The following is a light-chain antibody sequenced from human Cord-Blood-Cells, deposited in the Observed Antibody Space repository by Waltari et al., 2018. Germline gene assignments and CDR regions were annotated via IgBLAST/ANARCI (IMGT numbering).Light chain of an antibody. V-gene: IGLV1-47*01. Sequence: QSVLTQPPSASGTPGQRVTISCSGSSSNIGSNYVYWYQQLTATAPKLLTYRNNQRPSGVPDRFSGSKSGTSASLAISGLRSEDEADYYCAACDDSLSGSWVFDGGTKLTVL. CDR2: RNN. CDR1: SSNIGSNY. CDR3: AACDDSLSGSWV. J-gene: IGLJ3*02.